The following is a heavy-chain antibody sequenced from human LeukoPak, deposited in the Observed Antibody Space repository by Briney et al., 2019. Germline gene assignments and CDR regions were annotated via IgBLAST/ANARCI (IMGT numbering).Heavy chain of an antibody. Sequence: GGSLRLSCAASGFTFSSYWMSWVRQAPGKGLEWVANIKQDGSEKYYVDSVKGRFTISRDNAKNSLYLQMNSLRAEDTAVYYCVRGFRSSSGGNWFDPWGQGTLVTVSS. V-gene: IGHV3-7*03. CDR3: VRGFRSSSGGNWFDP. D-gene: IGHD6-6*01. CDR1: GFTFSSYW. J-gene: IGHJ5*02. CDR2: IKQDGSEK.